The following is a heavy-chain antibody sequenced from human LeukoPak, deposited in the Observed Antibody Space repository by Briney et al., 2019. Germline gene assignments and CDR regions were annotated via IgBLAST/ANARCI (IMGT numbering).Heavy chain of an antibody. CDR3: AKDQAGA. J-gene: IGHJ5*02. Sequence: GGSLRLSCAASGFSFSDFGMHWVRQAPGKGLEWVAFIQHDGTNQFYADSVKGRFTISRDNAKNTMYLQMSSLGVEDTAVYYCAKDQAGAWGQGTRVTVSS. V-gene: IGHV3-30*02. D-gene: IGHD1-26*01. CDR1: GFSFSDFG. CDR2: IQHDGTNQ.